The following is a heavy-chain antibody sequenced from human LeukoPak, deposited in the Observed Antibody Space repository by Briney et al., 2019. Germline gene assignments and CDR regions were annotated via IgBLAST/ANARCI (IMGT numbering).Heavy chain of an antibody. CDR3: ARIIAAGSSDY. D-gene: IGHD6-13*01. CDR1: GCTFSSYA. J-gene: IGHJ4*02. Sequence: GGSLRLSCAASGCTFSSYAMSWVRQAPGKGLEWVSAISGSGGSTYYADSVKGRFTISRDNAKNSLYLQMNSLRAEDTAVYYCARIIAAGSSDYWGQGTLVTVSS. V-gene: IGHV3-23*01. CDR2: ISGSGGST.